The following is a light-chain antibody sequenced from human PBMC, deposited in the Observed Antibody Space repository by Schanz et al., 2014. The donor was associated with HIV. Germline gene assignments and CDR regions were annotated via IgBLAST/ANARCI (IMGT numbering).Light chain of an antibody. CDR2: EVT. CDR1: SSDVGAYNY. CDR3: SSYAGSGNLGV. J-gene: IGLJ2*01. V-gene: IGLV2-8*01. Sequence: QSALTQPRSVSGSPGQSVTISCTGTSSDVGAYNYVSWYQQHPGKAPKLMIYEVTKRPSGVPDRFSGSKSGNTASLTVSGLQAEDEADYYCSSYAGSGNLGVFGGGTKLTVL.